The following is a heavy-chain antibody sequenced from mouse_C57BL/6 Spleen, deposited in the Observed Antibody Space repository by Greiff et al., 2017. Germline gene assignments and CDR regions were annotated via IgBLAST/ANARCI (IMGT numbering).Heavy chain of an antibody. Sequence: VKLQQPGAELVKPGASVKLSCKASGYTFTSYWMHWVKQRPGQGLEWIGMIHPNSGSTNYNEKFKSKATLTVDKSSSTAYMQLSSLTSEDSAVYYCARFGGNWYFDVWGTGTTVTVSS. V-gene: IGHV1-64*01. CDR2: IHPNSGST. D-gene: IGHD3-1*01. CDR3: ARFGGNWYFDV. J-gene: IGHJ1*03. CDR1: GYTFTSYW.